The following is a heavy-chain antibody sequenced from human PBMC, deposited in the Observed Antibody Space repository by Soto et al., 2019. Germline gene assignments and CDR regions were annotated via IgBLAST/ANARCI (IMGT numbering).Heavy chain of an antibody. Sequence: QEQLVESGGGVVQPGKSLRLSCAASRFAFSSYAMHWVRQAPGKGLEWLAVISYDGGYENYADSVKGRFTVSRDNSKNTLWLQINSLRSEDTALYYWAKGTTVTPWRYLDLWGQGTLVPVSS. D-gene: IGHD4-17*01. CDR1: RFAFSSYA. J-gene: IGHJ2*01. CDR2: ISYDGGYE. CDR3: AKGTTVTPWRYLDL. V-gene: IGHV3-30*18.